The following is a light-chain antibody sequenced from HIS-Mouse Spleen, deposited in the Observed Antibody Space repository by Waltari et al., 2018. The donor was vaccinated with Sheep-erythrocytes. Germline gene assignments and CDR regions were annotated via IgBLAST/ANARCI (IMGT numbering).Light chain of an antibody. CDR3: SSYAGSNNWV. J-gene: IGLJ3*02. CDR2: EVS. Sequence: QSALTQPPSASGSPGQSVTISCTGTSSDVGGYNYVSWYQQHPGKAPKLMIYEVSKRPSGGPDRFSGSQSGNTASLTGSGLQAEDEADYYCSSYAGSNNWVFGGGTKLTVL. CDR1: SSDVGGYNY. V-gene: IGLV2-8*01.